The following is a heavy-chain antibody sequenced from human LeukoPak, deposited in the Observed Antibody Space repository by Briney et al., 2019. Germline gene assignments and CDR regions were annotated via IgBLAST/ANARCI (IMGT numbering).Heavy chain of an antibody. J-gene: IGHJ1*01. CDR1: GGSFSGYY. CDR3: ARVRYYDILTGYYKPEYFQH. V-gene: IGHV4-34*01. Sequence: SETLSPTCAVYGGSFSGYYWSWIRQPPGKGLEWIGEINHSGSTNYNPSLKSRVTISVDTSKNQFSLKLSSVTAADTAVYYCARVRYYDILTGYYKPEYFQHWGQGTLVTVSS. CDR2: INHSGST. D-gene: IGHD3-9*01.